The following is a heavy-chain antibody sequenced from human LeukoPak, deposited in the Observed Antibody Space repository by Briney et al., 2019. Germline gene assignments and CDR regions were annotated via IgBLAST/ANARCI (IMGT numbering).Heavy chain of an antibody. J-gene: IGHJ4*02. CDR3: ARSWFSTGPADY. Sequence: SETLSLTCTVSGDSISSSSYYWGWIRQPPGKGLEWTGSIFHSGSTYYNPSLKSRVTISVDTSKNQFSLKLTSVTAADTAVYYCARSWFSTGPADYWGQGTLVTVSS. V-gene: IGHV4-39*01. CDR1: GDSISSSSYY. D-gene: IGHD6-13*01. CDR2: IFHSGST.